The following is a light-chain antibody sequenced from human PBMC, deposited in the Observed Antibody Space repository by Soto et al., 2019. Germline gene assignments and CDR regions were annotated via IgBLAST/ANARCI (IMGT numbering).Light chain of an antibody. V-gene: IGLV1-44*01. J-gene: IGLJ1*01. CDR2: SNN. CDR1: SSNIGSNT. Sequence: QSVLTQPPSASGTPGQRVTISCSGSSSNIGSNTVNWYQQLPGTAPKLLIYSNNQRPSGVPDRFSGSKSGTSASLAISGLQSEDEADYYCADWDESLNGSYVFGTGNKVTVL. CDR3: ADWDESLNGSYV.